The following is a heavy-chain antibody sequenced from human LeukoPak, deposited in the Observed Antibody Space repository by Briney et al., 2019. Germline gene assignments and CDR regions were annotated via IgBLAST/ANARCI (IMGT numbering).Heavy chain of an antibody. CDR1: GGSISSYY. V-gene: IGHV4-59*01. Sequence: PSETLSLTCTVSGGSISSYYWTWIRQPPGKGLEWLGYIYYSGSTNYNPSLKSRVTISADTSKNQFSLKVSSVTAADTGVYYCARAGYSYGSIVFDYGGQGTLVTVPS. CDR3: ARAGYSYGSIVFDY. D-gene: IGHD5-18*01. CDR2: IYYSGST. J-gene: IGHJ4*02.